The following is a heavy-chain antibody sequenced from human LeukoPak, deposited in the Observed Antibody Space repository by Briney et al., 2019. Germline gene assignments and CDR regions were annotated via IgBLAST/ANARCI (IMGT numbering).Heavy chain of an antibody. Sequence: PGGSLRLSCAASGFIISSNYLSWVRQAPGKGLVWVSALHSGGHTFYADSVRGRFTISRDISKNTMYLQMNNLGAEDTALYYCVRGLSGVSSWYFDLWGRGTLISVSS. J-gene: IGHJ2*01. CDR3: VRGLSGVSSWYFDL. V-gene: IGHV3-53*01. D-gene: IGHD7-27*01. CDR1: GFIISSNY. CDR2: LHSGGHT.